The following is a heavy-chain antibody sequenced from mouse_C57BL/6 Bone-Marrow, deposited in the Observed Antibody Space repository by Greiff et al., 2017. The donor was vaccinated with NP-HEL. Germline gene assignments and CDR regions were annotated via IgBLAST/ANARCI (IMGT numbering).Heavy chain of an antibody. J-gene: IGHJ2*01. V-gene: IGHV3-6*01. CDR1: GYSITSGYY. D-gene: IGHD1-1*01. CDR3: ARGGTYGSPYYFDY. CDR2: ISYDGSN. Sequence: EVKLMESGPGLVKPSQSLSLTCSVTGYSITSGYYWNWIRQFPGNKLEWMGYISYDGSNNYNPSLKNRISITRDTSKNQFFLKLNSVTTEDTATYYCARGGTYGSPYYFDYWGQGTTLTVSS.